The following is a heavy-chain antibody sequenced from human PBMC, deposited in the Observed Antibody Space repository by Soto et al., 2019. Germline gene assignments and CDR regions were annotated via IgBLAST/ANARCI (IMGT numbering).Heavy chain of an antibody. CDR3: ARGPLRYCSGGSCYSLPPRGFYFDY. J-gene: IGHJ4*02. CDR2: IYYSGST. CDR1: GGSISSGGYY. Sequence: SETLSLTCTVSGGSISSGGYYWSWIRQHPGKGLEWIGYIYYSGSTYYNPSLKSRVTISVDTSKNQFSLKLSFVTAADTAVYYCARGPLRYCSGGSCYSLPPRGFYFDYWGQGTLVTVSS. V-gene: IGHV4-31*03. D-gene: IGHD2-15*01.